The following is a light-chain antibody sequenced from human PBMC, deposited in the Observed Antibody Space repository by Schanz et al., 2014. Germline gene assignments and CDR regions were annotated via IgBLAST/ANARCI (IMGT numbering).Light chain of an antibody. Sequence: QSALTQPASVSGSPGQSITISCTGTSSDVGGYNHVSWYQQHPGKAPKLMIYDVSDRPSGVSNRFSGSKSGNTASLTISGLQAEDEADYYCSSYAGSINWVFGGGTKLTVL. CDR2: DVS. CDR1: SSDVGGYNH. V-gene: IGLV2-14*01. J-gene: IGLJ3*02. CDR3: SSYAGSINWV.